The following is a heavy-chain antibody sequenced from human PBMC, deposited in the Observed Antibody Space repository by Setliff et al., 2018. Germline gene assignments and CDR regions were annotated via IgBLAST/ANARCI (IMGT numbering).Heavy chain of an antibody. Sequence: ASVKVSCKASGYTFSDYGITWVRQAPGQGLEWMGWISIYTGNAYYAHKLQGRVTMTTDTSTDTAYLELRSLRSDDTAVYYCSRLVRYCTATTCQRASGAEIWGQGTPVTVSS. V-gene: IGHV1-18*01. CDR3: SRLVRYCTATTCQRASGAEI. CDR1: GYTFSDYG. D-gene: IGHD2-8*02. CDR2: ISIYTGNA. J-gene: IGHJ4*02.